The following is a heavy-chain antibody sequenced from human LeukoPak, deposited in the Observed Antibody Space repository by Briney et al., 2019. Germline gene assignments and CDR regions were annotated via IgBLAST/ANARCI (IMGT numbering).Heavy chain of an antibody. J-gene: IGHJ4*02. V-gene: IGHV4-39*07. Sequence: PSETLSLTCTVSGGSISSSSYYWGWIRQPPGKGLEWIGSIYYSGSTYYNPSLKSRVTMSVDTSKNQFSLKLISVTAADTAVYYCAREPLMITFGGVIVPGWGQGTLVTVSS. CDR1: GGSISSSSYY. D-gene: IGHD3-16*02. CDR2: IYYSGST. CDR3: AREPLMITFGGVIVPG.